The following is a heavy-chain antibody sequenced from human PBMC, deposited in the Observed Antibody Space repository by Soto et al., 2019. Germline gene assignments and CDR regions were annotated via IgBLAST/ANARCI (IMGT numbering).Heavy chain of an antibody. V-gene: IGHV1-69*06. CDR2: IIPIFGTA. D-gene: IGHD7-27*01. J-gene: IGHJ6*02. Sequence: QVQLVQSGAEVKKSGSSVKVSCKASGGTFSSYAISWVRQAPGQGLEWMGGIIPIFGTANYAQKFQGRVTITADKSSSTAYMEPSSLRSEDTAVYYCARDQGLGIRAFSHYGMDVWGQGTTVTVSS. CDR1: GGTFSSYA. CDR3: ARDQGLGIRAFSHYGMDV.